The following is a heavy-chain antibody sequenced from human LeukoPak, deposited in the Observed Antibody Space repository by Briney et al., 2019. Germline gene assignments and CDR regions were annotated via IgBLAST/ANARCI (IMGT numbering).Heavy chain of an antibody. CDR1: GYTCTSYG. Sequence: ASVKVSCKASGYTCTSYGTSRVRQAPGQGPERMGWTSAHNGNTNYAQKHQGRVTKTTNTTTTTAYMELRSLRSDDTAVYYCARVFGDYARFDPWGQGTLVTVSS. J-gene: IGHJ5*02. D-gene: IGHD3-16*01. CDR2: TSAHNGNT. CDR3: ARVFGDYARFDP. V-gene: IGHV1-18*01.